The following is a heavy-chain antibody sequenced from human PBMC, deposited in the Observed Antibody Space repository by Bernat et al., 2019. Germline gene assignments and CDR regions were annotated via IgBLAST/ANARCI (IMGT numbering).Heavy chain of an antibody. Sequence: QMQLVQSGPEVKKPGTSVKVSCKASGFTFTSSAVQWVRQARGQRLEWIGWIFVGSGNTNYAQNFQERVTINRDMSTSTAYMELSSLRSEDRAVYYCAAGYYYGSGSYYIPDYWGQGTLVTVSS. CDR1: GFTFTSSA. D-gene: IGHD3-10*01. J-gene: IGHJ4*02. CDR2: IFVGSGNT. CDR3: AAGYYYGSGSYYIPDY. V-gene: IGHV1-58*01.